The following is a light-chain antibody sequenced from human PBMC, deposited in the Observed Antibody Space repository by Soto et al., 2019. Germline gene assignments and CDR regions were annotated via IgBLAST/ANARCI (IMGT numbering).Light chain of an antibody. CDR2: DVS. CDR3: SSYTSSNTYV. J-gene: IGLJ1*01. Sequence: QSALTQPSSVSGSPGQSVTISCTGTGSDVGSYNRVSWYQQPPGTAPKLMIYDVSNRPSGVPDRFSGSKSGNTASLTISGLQAEDEADYYCSSYTSSNTYVFGTGTKLTVL. V-gene: IGLV2-18*02. CDR1: GSDVGSYNR.